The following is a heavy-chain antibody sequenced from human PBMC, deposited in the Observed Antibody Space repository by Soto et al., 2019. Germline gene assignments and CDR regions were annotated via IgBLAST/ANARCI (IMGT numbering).Heavy chain of an antibody. CDR3: AREPPGTRYYYYGMDA. CDR1: GGSISSYY. CDR2: IYYSGST. J-gene: IGHJ6*02. Sequence: PSETLSLTCTVSGGSISSYYWSWIRQPPGKGLEWIGYIYYSGSTNYNPSLKSRVTISVDTSKNQFSLKLSSVTAADTAVYYCAREPPGTRYYYYGMDAWGQGTTVTVSS. D-gene: IGHD3-10*01. V-gene: IGHV4-59*01.